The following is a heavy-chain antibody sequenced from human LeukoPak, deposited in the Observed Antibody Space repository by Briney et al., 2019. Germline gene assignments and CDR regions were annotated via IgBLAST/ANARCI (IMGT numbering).Heavy chain of an antibody. D-gene: IGHD1-26*01. Sequence: SETLSVTCTVSGGSISSSGYYWGWIRQPPGKGLEWIASIYYSGSTYYNPSLKSGATISVDTSKNQLSLKLSSLTAVDTAVYYCARHEYSGSYYGLSWFDPWGQGTLVTVSS. J-gene: IGHJ5*02. CDR3: ARHEYSGSYYGLSWFDP. V-gene: IGHV4-39*01. CDR2: IYYSGST. CDR1: GGSISSSGYY.